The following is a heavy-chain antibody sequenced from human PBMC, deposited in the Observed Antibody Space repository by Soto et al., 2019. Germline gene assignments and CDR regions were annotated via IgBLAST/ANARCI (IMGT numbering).Heavy chain of an antibody. D-gene: IGHD3-10*01. Sequence: QVQLVESGGGVVQPGRSLRLSCAASGFTFSSYAMHWVRQAPGKGLEWVAVISYDGSNKYYADSVKGRFTISRDNSKNTLYLQMNSLRAEDTAVYYCARSMVRGVIITLPQSHYGMDVWGQGTTVTVSS. CDR1: GFTFSSYA. CDR3: ARSMVRGVIITLPQSHYGMDV. V-gene: IGHV3-30-3*01. CDR2: ISYDGSNK. J-gene: IGHJ6*02.